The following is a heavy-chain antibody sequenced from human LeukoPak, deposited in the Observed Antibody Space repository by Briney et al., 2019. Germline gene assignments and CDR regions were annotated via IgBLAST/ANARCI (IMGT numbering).Heavy chain of an antibody. CDR3: AVGGTGYNTFDY. D-gene: IGHD3/OR15-3a*01. CDR1: GYSFTGYH. CDR2: INPNSGGA. V-gene: IGHV1-2*02. J-gene: IGHJ4*02. Sequence: ASVKVSCKASGYSFTGYHMHWVRQAPGQGLEWMGWINPNSGGANYAQQFQGRVTMTRDMSISTAYMELSRLRSDDTAVYYCAVGGTGYNTFDYWSQGTLVTVSS.